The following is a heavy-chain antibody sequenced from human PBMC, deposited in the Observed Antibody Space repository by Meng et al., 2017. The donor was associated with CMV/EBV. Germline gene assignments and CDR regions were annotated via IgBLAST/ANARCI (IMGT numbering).Heavy chain of an antibody. CDR1: GFTFSDYW. CDR2: INNDGGNT. D-gene: IGHD2-2*01. Sequence: GESLKISCAASGFTFSDYWMHWVRQAPGKGLVWVSRINNDGGNTVYADSVKGRFTISRDNSKNTLYLQMNSLRAEDTAVYYCATAYCSSTSCYPWGQGTLVTVSS. V-gene: IGHV3-74*01. CDR3: ATAYCSSTSCYP. J-gene: IGHJ5*02.